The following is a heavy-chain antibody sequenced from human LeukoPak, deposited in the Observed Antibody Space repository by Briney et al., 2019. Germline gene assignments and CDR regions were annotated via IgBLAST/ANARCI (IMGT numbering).Heavy chain of an antibody. Sequence: GASVKVSCKASGYTFTGYYMHWVRQAPGQGLEWMGWINPNSGGTNYAQKFQGRVTMTRDTSISTAYMELSRLRSDDTAVYYCARVRGTDYYCGMDVWGQGTTVTVSS. CDR1: GYTFTGYY. J-gene: IGHJ6*02. V-gene: IGHV1-2*02. CDR3: ARVRGTDYYCGMDV. CDR2: INPNSGGT.